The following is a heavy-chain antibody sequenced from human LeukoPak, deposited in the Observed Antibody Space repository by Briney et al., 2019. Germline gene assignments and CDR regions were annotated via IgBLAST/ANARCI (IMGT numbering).Heavy chain of an antibody. V-gene: IGHV3-30*02. CDR1: GFTFSTYG. CDR3: VRAPEYYYGSGSYLFDY. Sequence: GGSLRLSCAASGFTFSTYGMHWVRQAPGKGLEWVTFIQYDGTNKYYADSVKGRFTISRDNSKNTVFLHMSSLRSDDTAVYYCVRAPEYYYGSGSYLFDYWGQGTLVTVSS. CDR2: IQYDGTNK. D-gene: IGHD3-10*01. J-gene: IGHJ4*02.